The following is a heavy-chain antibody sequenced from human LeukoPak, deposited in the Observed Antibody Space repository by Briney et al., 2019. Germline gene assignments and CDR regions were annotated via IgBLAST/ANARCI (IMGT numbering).Heavy chain of an antibody. V-gene: IGHV3-30-3*01. D-gene: IGHD3-9*01. J-gene: IGHJ6*02. Sequence: GGSLRLSCAASGFTFSSYAMRWVRQAPGKGLEWVAVISYDGSNKYYADSVKGRFTISRDNSKNTLYLQMNSLRAEDTAVYYCARETTYYDILTGYYYYHGMDVWGQGTTVTVSS. CDR3: ARETTYYDILTGYYYYHGMDV. CDR1: GFTFSSYA. CDR2: ISYDGSNK.